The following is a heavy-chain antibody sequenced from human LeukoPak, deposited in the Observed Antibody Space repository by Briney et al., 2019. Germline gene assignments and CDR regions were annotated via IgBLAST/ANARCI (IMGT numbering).Heavy chain of an antibody. J-gene: IGHJ4*02. Sequence: GGSLRLSCAASGFTFSSYAMHWVRQAPGKGLEWVSIISGDGATTDYADSVKGRFTISRDNSRNTLYLQMNSLRVEDTAVYYCAKKNLAAAGPNYFDYWGQGTLVTVSS. CDR1: GFTFSSYA. CDR3: AKKNLAAAGPNYFDY. V-gene: IGHV3-23*01. D-gene: IGHD6-13*01. CDR2: ISGDGATT.